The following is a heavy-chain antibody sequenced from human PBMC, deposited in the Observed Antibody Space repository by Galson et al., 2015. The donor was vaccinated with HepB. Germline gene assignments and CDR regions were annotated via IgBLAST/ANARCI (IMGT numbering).Heavy chain of an antibody. CDR2: ISGSGGST. J-gene: IGHJ4*02. CDR1: GFTFSSYA. V-gene: IGHV3-23*01. Sequence: SLRLSCAASGFTFSSYAMSWVRQAPGKGLEWVSAISGSGGSTYYADSVKGRFTISRDNSKNTLYLQMNSLRAEDTAVYYCATETGIYTITFGGVIWGWGQGTLVTVSS. CDR3: ATETGIYTITFGGVIWG. D-gene: IGHD3-16*02.